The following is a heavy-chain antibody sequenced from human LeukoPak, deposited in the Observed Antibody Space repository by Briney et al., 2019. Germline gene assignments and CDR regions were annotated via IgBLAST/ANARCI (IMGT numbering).Heavy chain of an antibody. D-gene: IGHD5-24*01. V-gene: IGHV3-33*01. Sequence: GGSLRLSCAASGFTVSRYGMHWVRQAPGKGLEWVAVIWDDGSNKYYADSVRGRFTISRDHSKNTLNLQMNSLGAEDTAVYYCARDSGDGYRDYFDHWGQGTLVTVSS. CDR1: GFTVSRYG. CDR2: IWDDGSNK. CDR3: ARDSGDGYRDYFDH. J-gene: IGHJ4*02.